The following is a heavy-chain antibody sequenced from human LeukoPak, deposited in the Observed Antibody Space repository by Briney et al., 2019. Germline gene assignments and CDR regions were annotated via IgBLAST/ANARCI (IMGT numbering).Heavy chain of an antibody. CDR1: GFTFSRYS. V-gene: IGHV3-21*01. CDR3: ARSRRLASPVTFYYGMDV. CDR2: MSPTGEFI. Sequence: GGSLRLSCAASGFTFSRYSFNWVRQAPGKGLEWVSSMSPTGEFISYVDSVRGRFTISRDNDKTSVYLQMNSLRAEDTAVYYCARSRRLASPVTFYYGMDVWGQGTTVTVAS. J-gene: IGHJ6*02. D-gene: IGHD5-18*01.